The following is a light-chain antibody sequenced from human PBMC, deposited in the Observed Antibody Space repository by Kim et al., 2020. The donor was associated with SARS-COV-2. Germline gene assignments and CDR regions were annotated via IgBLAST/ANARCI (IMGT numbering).Light chain of an antibody. CDR2: VDD. CDR3: QSYNRDNVL. V-gene: IGLV6-57*03. J-gene: IGLJ2*01. CDR1: VGTSDDKY. Sequence: GKTETIPSHHSVGTSDDKYGQWAHQRQGRGPPAGIYVDDQTPSGVAARFSCSIGDSSNSASLTISGLRTEDEADYYCQSYNRDNVLFGGGTQLTVL.